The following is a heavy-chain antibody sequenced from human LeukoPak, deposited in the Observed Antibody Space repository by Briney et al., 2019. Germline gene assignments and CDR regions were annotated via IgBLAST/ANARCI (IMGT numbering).Heavy chain of an antibody. CDR1: GFTVSSNY. D-gene: IGHD3-16*02. Sequence: GGSLRLSCAASGFTVSSNYMSWVRQAPGKGLEWVSVIYSGGSTYYADSVKGRFTISRDNSKNTLYLQMNSLRAEDTAVYYCAKVVSSDYYYMDVWGKGTTVTVSS. CDR3: AKVVSSDYYYMDV. CDR2: IYSGGST. J-gene: IGHJ6*03. V-gene: IGHV3-66*01.